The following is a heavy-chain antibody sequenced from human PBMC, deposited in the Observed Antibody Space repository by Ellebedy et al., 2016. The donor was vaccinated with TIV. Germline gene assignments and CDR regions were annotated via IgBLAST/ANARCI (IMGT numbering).Heavy chain of an antibody. CDR3: ARISIAAVEGSWFDP. J-gene: IGHJ5*02. CDR1: GYSFTSYW. CDR2: IDPSDSYT. D-gene: IGHD6-13*01. V-gene: IGHV5-10-1*01. Sequence: KVSCKGSGYSFTSYWISWVRQMPGKGLEWMGRIDPSDSYTNYSPSFQGHVTISADKSISTAHLQWSSLKASDTAMYYCARISIAAVEGSWFDPWGQGTLVTVSS.